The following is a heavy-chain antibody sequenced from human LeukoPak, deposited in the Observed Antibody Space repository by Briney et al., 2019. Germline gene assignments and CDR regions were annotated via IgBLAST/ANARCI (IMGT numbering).Heavy chain of an antibody. CDR1: GFTFSNYA. CDR3: AREGEVPAAFDY. D-gene: IGHD2-2*01. V-gene: IGHV3-64*01. Sequence: GGSLRLSCAASGFTFSNYAMHWVRQAPGKGVEYVSAISSNGGSTYYANSVKGRFTISRDNSKNTLYLQMGSLRAEDMAVYYCAREGEVPAAFDYWGQGTLVTVSS. J-gene: IGHJ4*02. CDR2: ISSNGGST.